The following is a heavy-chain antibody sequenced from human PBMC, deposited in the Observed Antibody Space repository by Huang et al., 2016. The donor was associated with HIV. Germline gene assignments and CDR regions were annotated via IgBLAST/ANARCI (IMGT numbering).Heavy chain of an antibody. D-gene: IGHD6-19*01. Sequence: EVQLVESGGGLVKPGGSLRLSCAASGFTLTTFSMNWLPPAPGRVLQWFASSNVPGTHIEYADSVECRFTISRDNTRNSLYLQLNSLRAEDTAVYYCVRIGYRENSYGSGYFDPWGQGTLVAVSS. V-gene: IGHV3-21*01. CDR1: GFTLTTFS. J-gene: IGHJ5*02. CDR2: SNVPGTHI. CDR3: VRIGYRENSYGSGYFDP.